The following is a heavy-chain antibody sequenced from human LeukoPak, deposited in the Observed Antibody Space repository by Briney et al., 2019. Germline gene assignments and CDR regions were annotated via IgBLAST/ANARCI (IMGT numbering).Heavy chain of an antibody. CDR3: ARRIAVAGTAPWIDY. V-gene: IGHV4-39*01. CDR2: IYYSGST. D-gene: IGHD6-19*01. Sequence: PSETLSLTCTVSGGSISSSSYYWGWIRQPPGKGLEWIGSIYYSGSTYYNPSLKSRVTISVDTSKNQFSLKLSSVTAADTAVYYCARRIAVAGTAPWIDYWGQGTPGHRLL. J-gene: IGHJ4*02. CDR1: GGSISSSSYY.